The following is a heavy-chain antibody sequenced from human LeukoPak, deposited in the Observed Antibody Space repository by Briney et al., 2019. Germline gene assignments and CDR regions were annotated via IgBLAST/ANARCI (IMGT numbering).Heavy chain of an antibody. CDR3: AKDLLLGGRRAFDI. V-gene: IGHV3-30*02. J-gene: IGHJ3*02. D-gene: IGHD1-26*01. CDR2: IRYDGSNK. CDR1: GFTFSSYG. Sequence: GGSLRLSCAASGFTFSSYGMHWVRQAPGKGLEWVAFIRYDGSNKYYADSVKGRFTIYRDNSKNTLYLQMNSLRAEDTAVYYCAKDLLLGGRRAFDIWGQGTMVTVSS.